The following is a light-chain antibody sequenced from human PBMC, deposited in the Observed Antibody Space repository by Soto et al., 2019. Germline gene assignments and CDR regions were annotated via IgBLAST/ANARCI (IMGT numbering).Light chain of an antibody. CDR3: QQYTQSLWT. J-gene: IGKJ1*01. CDR2: DVS. V-gene: IGKV3-20*01. Sequence: EIVLAQSPGTLALSPWERATLSCKTSQSVSDNQLAWYQQKPGQAPRLLIYDVSSRATTIPDRFSGSGSGTDFTLTINRLEPEDFAVYYCQQYTQSLWTFGPGTKVDI. CDR1: QSVSDNQ.